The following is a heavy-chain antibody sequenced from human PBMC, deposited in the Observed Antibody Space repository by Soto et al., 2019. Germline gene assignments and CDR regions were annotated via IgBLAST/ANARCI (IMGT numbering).Heavy chain of an antibody. D-gene: IGHD6-13*01. CDR3: ARDTSSSSWYGGYYYYGMAF. CDR2: INPSGGST. CDR1: GYTFTSYY. J-gene: IGHJ6*02. V-gene: IGHV1-46*01. Sequence: GASVKVSCKASGYTFTSYYMHWVRQAPGQGLEWMGIINPSGGSTSYAQKFQGRVTMTRDTSTSTVYMELSSLRSEDTAVYYCARDTSSSSWYGGYYYYGMAFWGQGTTVTVSS.